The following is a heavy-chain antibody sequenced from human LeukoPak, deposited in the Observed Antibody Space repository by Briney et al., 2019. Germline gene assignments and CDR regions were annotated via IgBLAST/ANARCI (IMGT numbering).Heavy chain of an antibody. CDR2: IYYSGST. Sequence: SETLSLTCTVSGGSISSYYWSWIRQPPGKGLEWIGYIYYSGSTNYNPSLKSRVTISVDTSKNQFSLKLSSVTAADTAVYYCARGRGASPYYDFWSGYYSGLFDYWGRGTLVTVS. CDR1: GGSISSYY. V-gene: IGHV4-59*01. CDR3: ARGRGASPYYDFWSGYYSGLFDY. J-gene: IGHJ4*02. D-gene: IGHD3-3*01.